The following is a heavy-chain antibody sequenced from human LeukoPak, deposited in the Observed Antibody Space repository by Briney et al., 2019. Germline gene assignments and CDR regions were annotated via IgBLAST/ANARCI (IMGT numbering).Heavy chain of an antibody. CDR1: GFTFSSYS. V-gene: IGHV3-48*01. Sequence: GGSLRHSCAASGFTFSSYSMNWVRQAPGKGLEWVSYISSSSSTIYYADSVKGRFTISRDNAKNSLYLQMNSLRAEDTAVYYCARDDSSSSAPCCQHWGQGTLVTVSS. CDR3: ARDDSSSSAPCCQH. CDR2: ISSSSSTI. D-gene: IGHD6-13*01. J-gene: IGHJ1*01.